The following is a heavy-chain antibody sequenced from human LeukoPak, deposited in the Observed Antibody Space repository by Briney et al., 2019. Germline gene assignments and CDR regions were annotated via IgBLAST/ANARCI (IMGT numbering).Heavy chain of an antibody. D-gene: IGHD6-13*01. CDR1: GFTFSSYA. Sequence: GGSPTLSCAASGFTFSSYAMSWVRQAPGKGLAWVSYINSSSSTIYYADSVKGRFTISRDNAKNSLYLQMNSLRAEDTAVYYCARDWSSSSWYVFDPWGQGTLVTVSS. J-gene: IGHJ5*02. CDR2: INSSSSTI. V-gene: IGHV3-48*01. CDR3: ARDWSSSSWYVFDP.